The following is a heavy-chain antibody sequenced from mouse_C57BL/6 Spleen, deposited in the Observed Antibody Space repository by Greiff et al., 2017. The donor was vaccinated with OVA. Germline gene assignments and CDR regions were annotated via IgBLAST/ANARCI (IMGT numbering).Heavy chain of an antibody. CDR3: AFYYYGSSGTDYYAMDY. J-gene: IGHJ4*01. V-gene: IGHV1-43*01. Sequence: EVQGVESGPELVKPGASVKISCKASGYSFTGYYMHWVKQSSEKSLEWIGEINPSTGGTSYNQKFKGKATLTVDKSSSTAYMQLKSLTSEDSAVYYCAFYYYGSSGTDYYAMDYWGQGTSVTVSS. CDR1: GYSFTGYY. CDR2: INPSTGGT. D-gene: IGHD1-1*01.